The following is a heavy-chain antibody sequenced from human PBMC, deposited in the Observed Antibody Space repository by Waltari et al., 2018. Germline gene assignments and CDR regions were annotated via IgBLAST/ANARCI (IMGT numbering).Heavy chain of an antibody. Sequence: QLQLQESGPGLVKPSETLSLTCTVSGDSISKTTYYWGWIRQPPGKGLDWVGSVYYGGSTYYNPSLKSRSIISVDTSKNQFSLHLRSVSAADTAVYYCARPGRVGGGSLMGFDYWGQGILVTVSS. CDR1: GDSISKTTYY. CDR2: VYYGGST. J-gene: IGHJ4*02. CDR3: ARPGRVGGGSLMGFDY. D-gene: IGHD2-15*01. V-gene: IGHV4-39*07.